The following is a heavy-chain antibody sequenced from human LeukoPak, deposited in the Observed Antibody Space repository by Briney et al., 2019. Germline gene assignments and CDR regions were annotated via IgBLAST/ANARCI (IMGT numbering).Heavy chain of an antibody. Sequence: ASVKVSCKASGYTFTSYGISWVRQAPGQGLEWIGWISAYNGNTNYAQKLQGRVTMTTDTSTSTAYMELRSLRSDDTAVYYCARGPRYYYDSSGYFPVDYWGQGTLVTVSS. V-gene: IGHV1-18*01. J-gene: IGHJ4*02. CDR2: ISAYNGNT. CDR1: GYTFTSYG. D-gene: IGHD3-22*01. CDR3: ARGPRYYYDSSGYFPVDY.